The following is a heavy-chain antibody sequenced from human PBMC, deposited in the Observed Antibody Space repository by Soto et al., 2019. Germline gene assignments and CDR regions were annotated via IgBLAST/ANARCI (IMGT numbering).Heavy chain of an antibody. CDR3: ARPKYYYDSSGYSSAFDI. J-gene: IGHJ3*02. CDR2: IYPGDSDT. D-gene: IGHD3-22*01. Sequence: GESLKISCKGSGYSFTSYWIGWVRQMPRKGLEWMGIIYPGDSDTRYSPSFQGQVTISADKSISTAYLQWSSLKASDTAMYYCARPKYYYDSSGYSSAFDIWGQGTMVTVSS. V-gene: IGHV5-51*01. CDR1: GYSFTSYW.